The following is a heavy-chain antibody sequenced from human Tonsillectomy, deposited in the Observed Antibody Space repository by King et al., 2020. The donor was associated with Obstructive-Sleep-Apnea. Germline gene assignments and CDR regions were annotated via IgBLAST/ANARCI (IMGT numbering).Heavy chain of an antibody. Sequence: VQLVQSGAEVKKPGASVKVSCKASGYTFTTSAISWVRQAPGQGLEWMGWISVYNGKTNYAQKVQGRVTMTTDTSTSTAYLEVRSLRSDDTAVYYCARSSGVSSAFYQDYWGQGTLVTVSS. CDR3: ARSSGVSSAFYQDY. J-gene: IGHJ4*02. CDR1: GYTFTTSA. D-gene: IGHD3-10*01. V-gene: IGHV1-18*01. CDR2: ISVYNGKT.